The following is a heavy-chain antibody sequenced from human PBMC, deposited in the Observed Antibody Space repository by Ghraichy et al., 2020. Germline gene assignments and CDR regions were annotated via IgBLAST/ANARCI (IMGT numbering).Heavy chain of an antibody. J-gene: IGHJ4*02. CDR1: GLTFSDYW. D-gene: IGHD3-16*01. Sequence: GGSLRLSCAASGLTFSDYWMRWVRQAPGKGLEWVANINLDGSRTYYLDSVKGRFTISRDNAKNSLYLQMNSLTVEDTAVYYCELMRGEFWGQGTLVTVSS. V-gene: IGHV3-7*03. CDR3: ELMRGEF. CDR2: INLDGSRT.